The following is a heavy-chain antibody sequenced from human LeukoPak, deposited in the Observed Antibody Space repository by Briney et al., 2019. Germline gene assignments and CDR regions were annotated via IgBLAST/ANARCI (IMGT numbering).Heavy chain of an antibody. CDR1: GFTFSSYR. J-gene: IGHJ4*02. CDR2: VYSGGGT. V-gene: IGHV3-53*01. Sequence: GGSLRPFCAASGFTFSSYRINWASQAPGKGREWPPFVYSGGGTYYADSVKGRFTISRDNSKNTLYLQMNSLRAEDTAIYYCARDISGSRWGLEYWGQGTLVTVSS. D-gene: IGHD6-13*01. CDR3: ARDISGSRWGLEY.